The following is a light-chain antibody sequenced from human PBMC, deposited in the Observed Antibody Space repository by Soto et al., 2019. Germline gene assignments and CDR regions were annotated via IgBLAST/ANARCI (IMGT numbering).Light chain of an antibody. J-gene: IGKJ1*01. CDR1: QSVSSN. CDR2: GAS. V-gene: IGKV3-15*01. Sequence: ETVMTRSPATLSVSPGERATLSCRASQSVSSNLAWYQQKPGQAPRLLIFGASARATGIPARFSGSGSGTEFTLTISSLQSEDFAVYYCQQYNNWPQTFGQGTKVDI. CDR3: QQYNNWPQT.